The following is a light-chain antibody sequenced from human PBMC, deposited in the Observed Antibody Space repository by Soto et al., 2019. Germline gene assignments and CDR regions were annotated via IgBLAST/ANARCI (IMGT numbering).Light chain of an antibody. Sequence: EVVLTQSPATLSLSPGELATLSCRASQNVRTFLDWYQQKPGQAPRLLIYGASNRATGIPARFSGSGSGTDFTLNISSLEPEDFAVYYCQQHSHWPPWTFGQGTRVEIQ. V-gene: IGKV3-11*01. J-gene: IGKJ1*01. CDR3: QQHSHWPPWT. CDR2: GAS. CDR1: QNVRTF.